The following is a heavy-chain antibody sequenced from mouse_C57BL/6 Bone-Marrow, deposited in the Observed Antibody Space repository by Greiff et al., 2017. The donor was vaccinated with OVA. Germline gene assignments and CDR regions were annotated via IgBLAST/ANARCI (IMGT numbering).Heavy chain of an antibody. Sequence: VQLQQSGAELAKPGASVKLSCKAYGYTFTSYWMHWVKQRPGQGLEWIGYINPSSGYTKYNQKFKDTATLTADKSSSTAYMQLSSLTYEDAAVYYCARWGLRRGYCDYWGQGTTLTVSS. D-gene: IGHD2-4*01. CDR3: ARWGLRRGYCDY. V-gene: IGHV1-7*01. CDR2: INPSSGYT. J-gene: IGHJ2*01. CDR1: GYTFTSYW.